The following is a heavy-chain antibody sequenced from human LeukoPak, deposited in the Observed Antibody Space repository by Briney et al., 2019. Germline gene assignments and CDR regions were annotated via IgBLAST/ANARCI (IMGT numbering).Heavy chain of an antibody. Sequence: GGSLRLSCAASGFTFSSYAMSWVRQAPGKGLEWVSTISGSGGSTYYADSVKGRFTISRDNSKNMQYLQMNSLRAEDTAVYYCVKDRCDRATCPEVWGQGTLVTVSS. J-gene: IGHJ4*02. D-gene: IGHD2-21*01. CDR3: VKDRCDRATCPEV. CDR2: ISGSGGST. CDR1: GFTFSSYA. V-gene: IGHV3-23*01.